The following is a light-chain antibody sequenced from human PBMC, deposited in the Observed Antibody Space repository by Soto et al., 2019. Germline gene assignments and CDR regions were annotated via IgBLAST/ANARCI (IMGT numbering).Light chain of an antibody. CDR1: QSISGY. CDR3: QHSYSNFPIT. V-gene: IGKV1-39*01. Sequence: IKLNQSPSSVSASVGDRVTISCRASQSISGYLNWYQQKPGKAPNLLIFDASSLQSGVPSRFSGRGSGAEYTLTISSLQPEDFATYFCQHSYSNFPITFGQGTRLEIK. CDR2: DAS. J-gene: IGKJ5*01.